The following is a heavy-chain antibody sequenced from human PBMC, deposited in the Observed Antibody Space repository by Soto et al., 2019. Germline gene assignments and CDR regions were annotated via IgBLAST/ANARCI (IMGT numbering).Heavy chain of an antibody. J-gene: IGHJ6*03. D-gene: IGHD3-16*01. Sequence: SETLSLTCTVSGDSIRNQYWSWIRRPPGKGLEWIGYIYNSGSTKYNPSLKSRLTISVDTPKNQFSLKLTSVTAADTAVYYCARTLDYGHMDVWGKGTTVTVSS. CDR1: GDSIRNQY. CDR2: IYNSGST. CDR3: ARTLDYGHMDV. V-gene: IGHV4-59*11.